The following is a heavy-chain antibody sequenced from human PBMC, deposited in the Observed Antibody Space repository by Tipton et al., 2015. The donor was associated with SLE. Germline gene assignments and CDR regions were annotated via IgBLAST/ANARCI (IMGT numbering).Heavy chain of an antibody. D-gene: IGHD1-26*01. CDR3: ARNSFGSFDY. J-gene: IGHJ4*02. V-gene: IGHV4-38-2*01. Sequence: TLSLTCSVSGYSISSGYYWGWIRQPPGRGLEWIGSIYHSGSTYYNPSLKSRASISADASKNHFSLKLNSVTAADTAVYYCARNSFGSFDYWGQGTLVAVSS. CDR1: GYSISSGYY. CDR2: IYHSGST.